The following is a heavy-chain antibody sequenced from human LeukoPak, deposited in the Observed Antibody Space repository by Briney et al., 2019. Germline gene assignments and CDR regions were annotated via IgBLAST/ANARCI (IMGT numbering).Heavy chain of an antibody. J-gene: IGHJ4*02. Sequence: GGSLRLSCAASGFTFSSYSMNWVRQAPGKGLEWVSYISSISSTIYYADSVKGRFTISRDNAKNSLFLQMNSLRAEDTAVYYCARDRDSSGWNTVSLFDYWGQGTLVTVSS. CDR2: ISSISSTI. D-gene: IGHD6-19*01. CDR1: GFTFSSYS. V-gene: IGHV3-48*04. CDR3: ARDRDSSGWNTVSLFDY.